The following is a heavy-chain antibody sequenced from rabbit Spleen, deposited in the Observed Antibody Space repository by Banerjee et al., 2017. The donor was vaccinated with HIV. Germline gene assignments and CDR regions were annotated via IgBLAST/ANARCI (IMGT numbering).Heavy chain of an antibody. CDR1: GFSLNSDYV. V-gene: IGHV1S45*01. CDR2: INTSTGTT. J-gene: IGHJ6*01. Sequence: QEQLVESGGGLFQPGGSLALTCKASGFSLNSDYVMCWVRQAPGKGLEWIGCINTSTGTTVYATWAKGRFTISKTSSTTVTLQVTSLTAADTATYFCARDTSSSFSSYGMDLWGQGTLVTVS. CDR3: ARDTSSSFSSYGMDL. D-gene: IGHD1-1*01.